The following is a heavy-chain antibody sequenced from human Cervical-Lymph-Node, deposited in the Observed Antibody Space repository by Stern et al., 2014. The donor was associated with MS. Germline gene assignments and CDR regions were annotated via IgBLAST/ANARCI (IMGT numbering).Heavy chain of an antibody. V-gene: IGHV3-33*01. J-gene: IGHJ1*01. D-gene: IGHD4-23*01. Sequence: VQLVESGGGVVQPGRYLRLYCEASGFTFSSSGMHWVRQAPGKGLERLAIIWYDGSNRSYAESLKGRFPLSRVHSHKTRDPQINSLRAEDTAVYYCAREGGNTAEYFQHWGQGTLVTVSS. CDR2: IWYDGSNR. CDR1: GFTFSSSG. CDR3: AREGGNTAEYFQH.